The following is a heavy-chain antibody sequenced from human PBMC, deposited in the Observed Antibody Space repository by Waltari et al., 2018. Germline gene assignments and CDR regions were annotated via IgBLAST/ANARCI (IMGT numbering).Heavy chain of an antibody. Sequence: QVQLMQSGPEVKKPGASVKISCKASGYIFAHFYIHWVRQAPGQGLDWMGVINPGGTTTHFSQKSQARITVTRDPSTDTVYMELSSLTSEDTAVYYCVREKYSNGWYGYFEFWGQGTLVTVSS. CDR2: INPGGTTT. V-gene: IGHV1-46*01. CDR3: VREKYSNGWYGYFEF. D-gene: IGHD5-18*01. J-gene: IGHJ4*02. CDR1: GYIFAHFY.